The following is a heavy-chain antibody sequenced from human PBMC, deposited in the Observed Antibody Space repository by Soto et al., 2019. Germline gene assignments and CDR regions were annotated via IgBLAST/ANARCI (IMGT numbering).Heavy chain of an antibody. CDR1: GYTFTSYY. Sequence: ASVKVSCKASGYTFTSYYIHWVRQAPGQGLEWMGIINPSGGSTSYAQKFQGRVTMTRDTSTSTVYMELSSLRSEDTAVYYCATAYSSADPFDYWGQGTLVTVSS. V-gene: IGHV1-46*03. J-gene: IGHJ4*02. CDR3: ATAYSSADPFDY. CDR2: INPSGGST. D-gene: IGHD6-6*01.